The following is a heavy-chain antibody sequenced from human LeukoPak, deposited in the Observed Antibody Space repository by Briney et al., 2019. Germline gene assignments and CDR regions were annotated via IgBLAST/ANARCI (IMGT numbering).Heavy chain of an antibody. Sequence: GASVKVSCKASGYTFTGYYMHWVRQAPGQGLAWMGWINPNSGGTNYAQKFQGRVTMTRDTSISTAYMELSRLRSDATAVYYCASKVGYYYYYMDVWGKGTTVTVSS. J-gene: IGHJ6*03. CDR1: GYTFTGYY. D-gene: IGHD1-26*01. CDR2: INPNSGGT. CDR3: ASKVGYYYYYMDV. V-gene: IGHV1-2*02.